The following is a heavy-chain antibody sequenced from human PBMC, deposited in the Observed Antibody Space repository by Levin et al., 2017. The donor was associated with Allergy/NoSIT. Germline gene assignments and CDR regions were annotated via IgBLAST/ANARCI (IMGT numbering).Heavy chain of an antibody. CDR3: ARDRVALGWSAFDY. CDR2: IYYSGST. V-gene: IGHV4-31*03. D-gene: IGHD3-3*01. J-gene: IGHJ4*02. CDR1: GGSISSGGYY. Sequence: SETLSLTCTVSGGSISSGGYYWSWIRQHPGKGLEWIGYIYYSGSTYYNPSLKSRVTISVDTSKNQFSLKLSSVTAADTAVYYCARDRVALGWSAFDYWGQGTLVTVSS.